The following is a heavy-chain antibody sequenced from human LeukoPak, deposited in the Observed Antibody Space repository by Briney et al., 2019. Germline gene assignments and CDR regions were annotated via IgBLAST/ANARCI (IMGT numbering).Heavy chain of an antibody. CDR2: IIPIFGTA. CDR1: GYTFTSYG. Sequence: ASVKVSCKASGYTFTSYGISWVRQAPGQGLEWMGWIIPIFGTANYAQKFQGRVTITADKSTGTAYMDLRSLRSEDTAVYSCAREPPSPTDANWFDPWGQGTLVTVSS. CDR3: AREPPSPTDANWFDP. D-gene: IGHD2-2*01. J-gene: IGHJ5*02. V-gene: IGHV1-69*06.